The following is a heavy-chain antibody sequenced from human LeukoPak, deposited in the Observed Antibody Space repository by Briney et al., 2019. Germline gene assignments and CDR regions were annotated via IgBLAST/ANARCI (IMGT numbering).Heavy chain of an antibody. CDR1: GGSISSYY. Sequence: SETLSLTCTVSGGSISSYYWSWIRQPPGKGLEWIGYIYYSGSTNYNPSLKSRVTISVDTSKNQFSLKLSSVTAADTAVYYCARLPVVPAAMGVPSYYHGMDVWGQGTTVTVSS. CDR3: ARLPVVPAAMGVPSYYHGMDV. CDR2: IYYSGST. V-gene: IGHV4-59*08. J-gene: IGHJ6*02. D-gene: IGHD2-2*01.